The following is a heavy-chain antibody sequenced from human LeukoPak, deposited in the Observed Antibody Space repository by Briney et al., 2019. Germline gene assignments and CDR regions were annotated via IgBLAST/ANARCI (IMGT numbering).Heavy chain of an antibody. CDR3: AKRYVPDDYGIYYYYAMDV. D-gene: IGHD4-17*01. Sequence: GASLRLSCGASGFTFSSYAMSWVRQAPGKGLEGISTISGGTTYYADSVKGRFTIARDNSRNTLYLQMNSLRAEDTAVYCCAKRYVPDDYGIYYYYAMDVWGQGTTVTVSS. CDR2: ISGGTT. J-gene: IGHJ6*02. V-gene: IGHV3-23*01. CDR1: GFTFSSYA.